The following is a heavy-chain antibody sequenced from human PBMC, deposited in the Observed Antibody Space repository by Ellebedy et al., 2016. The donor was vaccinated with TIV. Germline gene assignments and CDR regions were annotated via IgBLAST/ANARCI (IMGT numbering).Heavy chain of an antibody. J-gene: IGHJ4*02. CDR1: GCSISSYY. CDR2: IYYSGST. V-gene: IGHV4-59*12. CDR3: ARDRFRGDPALDY. Sequence: MPSETLSLTCTVSGCSISSYYWRWIRQPPGKGLEWIGYIYYSGSTNYNPSLKSRVTISVDTSKNQFTLKLSSVTAADTAVYYCARDRFRGDPALDYWGKGTLVTVSS. D-gene: IGHD2-21*02.